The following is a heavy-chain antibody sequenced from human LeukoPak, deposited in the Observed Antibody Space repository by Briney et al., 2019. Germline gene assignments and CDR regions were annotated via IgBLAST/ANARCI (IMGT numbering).Heavy chain of an antibody. CDR1: GGSISTYY. V-gene: IGHV4-59*08. CDR3: ARRLVIFGVDTYFDY. CDR2: IYYSGYT. J-gene: IGHJ4*02. D-gene: IGHD3-3*01. Sequence: SETLSLTCTVSGGSISTYYWSWIRQPPGKGLEWIGYIYYSGYTDYNPSLKSRVTISVDTSKNQFSLKLSSVTAADTAVYYCARRLVIFGVDTYFDYWGQGTLVTVSS.